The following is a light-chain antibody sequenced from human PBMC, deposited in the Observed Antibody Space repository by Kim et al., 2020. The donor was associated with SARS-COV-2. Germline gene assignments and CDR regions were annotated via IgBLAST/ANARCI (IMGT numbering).Light chain of an antibody. Sequence: SSELTQDPAVSVALGQTVRITCQGNSLRNYYGSWYQQKPGQAPVLVIYGKNNRPSGIPDRFSGSRSGNTVSLTITGAQAEDEADYYCNSRDSSGNHVIFGGGTQLTV. V-gene: IGLV3-19*01. CDR2: GKN. J-gene: IGLJ2*01. CDR3: NSRDSSGNHVI. CDR1: SLRNYY.